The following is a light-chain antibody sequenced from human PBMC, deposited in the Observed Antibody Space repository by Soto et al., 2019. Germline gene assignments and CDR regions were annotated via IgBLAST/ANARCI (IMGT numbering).Light chain of an antibody. V-gene: IGLV8-61*01. CDR3: QSYDSNTVV. CDR2: STN. Sequence: QTVVTQEPSFSVSPGGIVTLTCGLNSGSVSTSSYPSWYQQTPGQTPRILIYSTNNRSSGVPDRFSGSIDSSSNSASLSISGLKTEDEADFYCQSYDSNTVVFGGGTKLTVL. J-gene: IGLJ2*01. CDR1: SGSVSTSSY.